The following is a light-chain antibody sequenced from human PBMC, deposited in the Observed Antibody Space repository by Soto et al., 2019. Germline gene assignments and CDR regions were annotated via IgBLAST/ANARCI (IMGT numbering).Light chain of an antibody. Sequence: QSALTQPASVSGSPGQSLTISCTGTSNDVGGYNLVSWYQQHPGKGPKLIIYEGNKRPSGVSDRFSGSRSGNTASLTISVLQAEEEADYSCCSFAGGATFVFGGGTKVTVL. CDR1: SNDVGGYNL. J-gene: IGLJ2*01. V-gene: IGLV2-23*03. CDR2: EGN. CDR3: CSFAGGATFV.